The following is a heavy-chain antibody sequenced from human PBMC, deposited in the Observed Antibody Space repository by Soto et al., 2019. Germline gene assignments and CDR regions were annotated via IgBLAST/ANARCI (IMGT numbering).Heavy chain of an antibody. CDR3: ARDRGAVAGFDY. CDR1: GGTFSSYA. CDR2: IIPIFGTA. J-gene: IGHJ4*02. Sequence: SVKVSCKASGGTFSSYAISWVRQAPGQGLEWMGGIIPIFGTANYAQKFQGRVTITADKSTSTAYMELSSLRSEDTAVYYCARDRGAVAGFDYWGQGTLGTSPQ. D-gene: IGHD6-19*01. V-gene: IGHV1-69*06.